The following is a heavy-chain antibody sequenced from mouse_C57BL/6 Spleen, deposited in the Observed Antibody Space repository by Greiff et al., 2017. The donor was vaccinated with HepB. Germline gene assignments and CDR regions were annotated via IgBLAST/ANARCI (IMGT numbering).Heavy chain of an antibody. CDR1: GYTFTSYW. CDR2: IDPSDSYT. V-gene: IGHV1-69*01. Sequence: QVQLQQPGAELVMPGASVKLSCKASGYTFTSYWMHWVKQRPGQGLEWIGEIDPSDSYTNYNQKFKGKSTLTVDKSSSTAYMQLSSLTSEYSAVYYCARGRNFDYWGQGTTLTVSS. J-gene: IGHJ2*01. CDR3: ARGRNFDY.